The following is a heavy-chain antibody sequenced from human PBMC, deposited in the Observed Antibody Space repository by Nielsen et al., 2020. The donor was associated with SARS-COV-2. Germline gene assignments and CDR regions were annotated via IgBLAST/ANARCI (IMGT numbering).Heavy chain of an antibody. CDR3: ARYVKGGSYDFWSGYWAGHVDY. V-gene: IGHV4-39*07. D-gene: IGHD3-3*01. CDR2: IYYSGST. J-gene: IGHJ4*02. Sequence: WIRQPPGKGLEWIGSIYYSGSTYYHPSLKSRVTISVDTSKNQFSLKLSSVTAADTAVYYCARYVKGGSYDFWSGYWAGHVDYWGQGTLVTVSS.